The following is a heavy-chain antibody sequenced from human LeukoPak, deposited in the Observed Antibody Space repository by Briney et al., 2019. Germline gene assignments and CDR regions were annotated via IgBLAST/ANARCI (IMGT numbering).Heavy chain of an antibody. CDR2: IYYSGST. D-gene: IGHD5-24*01. CDR1: GGSISSVDYY. Sequence: PSETLSLTCTVSGGSISSVDYYWGWIRQPPGKGLEWIGSIYYSGSTYYNPSLKSRVTISADTSKNQFSLNMNSVTAADTAVYYCARGQDAHNSRILVDQWGQGTLVTVSS. V-gene: IGHV4-39*01. J-gene: IGHJ4*02. CDR3: ARGQDAHNSRILVDQ.